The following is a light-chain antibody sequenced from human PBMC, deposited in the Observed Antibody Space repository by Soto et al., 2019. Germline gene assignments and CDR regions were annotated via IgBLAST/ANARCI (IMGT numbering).Light chain of an antibody. J-gene: IGKJ3*01. V-gene: IGKV1-27*01. CDR3: RNYNSAPLP. CDR1: QGISNY. CDR2: AAS. Sequence: DIQMTQSPSSLSASVGDRVTITCRASQGISNYLAWYQQKPGKVPKLLIYAASTLQSGVPSRFSGSGSGTDFTLTISSLQLEDDASYYCRNYNSAPLPFGAETDVAIK.